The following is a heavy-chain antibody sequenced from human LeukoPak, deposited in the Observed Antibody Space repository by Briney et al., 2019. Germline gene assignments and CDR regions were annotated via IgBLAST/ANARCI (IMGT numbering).Heavy chain of an antibody. CDR3: AKHLLVGGTRGAYAFDI. D-gene: IGHD1-26*01. J-gene: IGHJ3*02. CDR2: ISGITTNT. CDR1: GFTFSNYA. Sequence: GGSLRLSCAASGFTFSNYAMSWVRQAQGKGLEWVSLISGITTNTYYADSVKGRFTISRDNSKNTLDLQMNSLRAEDTAGYYCAKHLLVGGTRGAYAFDIWGRGTMVTVSS. V-gene: IGHV3-23*01.